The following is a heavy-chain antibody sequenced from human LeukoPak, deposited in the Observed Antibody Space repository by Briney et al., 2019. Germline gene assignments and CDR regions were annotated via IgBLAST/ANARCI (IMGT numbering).Heavy chain of an antibody. CDR1: GYSFTSGHY. J-gene: IGHJ4*02. CDR2: IYYNGST. CDR3: AKVKITPNREYYFDY. V-gene: IGHV4-38-2*02. Sequence: SETLSLTCSVSGYSFTSGHYWGWIRQPPGRGLEWIGSIYYNGSTYYNPSLKSRVTISVDTSKNQFSLKLSSVTAADTAVYYCAKVKITPNREYYFDYWGQGTLVTVSS. D-gene: IGHD3-16*01.